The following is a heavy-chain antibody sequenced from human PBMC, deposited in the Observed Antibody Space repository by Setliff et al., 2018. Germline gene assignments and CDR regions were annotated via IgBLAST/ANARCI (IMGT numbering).Heavy chain of an antibody. Sequence: PSETLSLTCSASGDSISTSSYYWGWIRQPPGKGLEWIGSIYYRGSTYHNPSLKSRVTVSVDTSKNQFSLKLSSVTAADTAVYYCARLYIVVVVAATPAWFDPWGQGTLVTVSS. J-gene: IGHJ5*02. D-gene: IGHD2-15*01. CDR1: GDSISTSSYY. CDR3: ARLYIVVVVAATPAWFDP. V-gene: IGHV4-39*07. CDR2: IYYRGST.